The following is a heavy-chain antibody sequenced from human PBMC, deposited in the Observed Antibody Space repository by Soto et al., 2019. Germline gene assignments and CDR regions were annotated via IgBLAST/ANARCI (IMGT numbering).Heavy chain of an antibody. CDR1: GFTFSSYA. CDR2: ISYDGSNK. J-gene: IGHJ4*02. V-gene: IGHV3-30-3*01. D-gene: IGHD3-22*01. CDR3: ARDSRGYYDSSGYLN. Sequence: GGSLRLSCAASGFTFSSYAMHWVRQAPGKGLEWVAVISYDGSNKYYADSVKGRFTISRDNSKNTLYLQMNSLRAEDTAVYYCARDSRGYYDSSGYLNWGQGTLVTVSS.